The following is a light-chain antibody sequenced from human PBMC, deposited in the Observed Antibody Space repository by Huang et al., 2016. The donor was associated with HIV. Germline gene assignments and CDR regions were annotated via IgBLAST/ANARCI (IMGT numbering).Light chain of an antibody. CDR1: QNIDTQ. J-gene: IGKJ1*01. V-gene: IGKV1-39*01. CDR2: TSS. Sequence: DIQMTQSPSSLSASVGDRVTITCRASQNIDTQLNWYQHKPGRAPKVLIHTSSILQTGVPSRFSGTGSGTVFSLTISGLQPEDFATYVCQQSYTGRTFGQGTQVEIQ. CDR3: QQSYTGRT.